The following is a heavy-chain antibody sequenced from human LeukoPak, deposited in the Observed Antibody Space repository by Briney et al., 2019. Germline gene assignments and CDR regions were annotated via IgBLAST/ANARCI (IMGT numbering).Heavy chain of an antibody. CDR1: GGSISGNY. Sequence: SETLSLTCTVSGGSISGNYWSWIRQPPGEGLEWIGYIYYSGTTNYNPSLKSRVTISVDTSKNQFSLKLSSVTAADTAVYYCCTTDYQPYIMSRVTISVVTSQTQFSLKLSSVTDADTAVYYCARLPPTDGSGYYRVEPWGRVAFVTVAS. J-gene: IGHJ5*02. CDR2: IYYSGTT. CDR3: CTTDYQPYIMSRVTISVVTSQTQFSLKLSSVTDADTAVYYCARLPPTDGSGYYRVEP. V-gene: IGHV4-59*01. D-gene: IGHD2-2*01.